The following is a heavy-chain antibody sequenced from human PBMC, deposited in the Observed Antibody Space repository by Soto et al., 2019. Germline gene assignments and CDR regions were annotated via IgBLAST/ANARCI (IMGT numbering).Heavy chain of an antibody. J-gene: IGHJ3*02. CDR3: ARRQYYGSGSYYGDAFDI. CDR1: GYSFTSYW. D-gene: IGHD3-10*01. Sequence: GESLKISWKGSGYSFTSYWIVWVRQMPGKGLEWMGIIYPGDSDTRYSPSFQGQVTISADKSISTAYLQWSSLKASDTAMYYCARRQYYGSGSYYGDAFDIWGQGTMVTVSS. CDR2: IYPGDSDT. V-gene: IGHV5-51*01.